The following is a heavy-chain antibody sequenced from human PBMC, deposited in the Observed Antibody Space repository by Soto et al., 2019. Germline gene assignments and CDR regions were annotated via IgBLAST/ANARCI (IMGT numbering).Heavy chain of an antibody. CDR2: MNPNSGNT. J-gene: IGHJ6*02. CDR1: GYTFTSYD. CDR3: ARGLRKDYGSNYYYYGMDV. Sequence: QVQLVQSGAEVKKPGASVKVSCKASGYTFTSYDINWVRQATGQGLEWMGWMNPNSGNTGYAQKLQGVVAKTRNPSRSTACLELRRLRSEDTPVYYCARGLRKDYGSNYYYYGMDVWGQGTTVTVSS. D-gene: IGHD4-17*01. V-gene: IGHV1-8*01.